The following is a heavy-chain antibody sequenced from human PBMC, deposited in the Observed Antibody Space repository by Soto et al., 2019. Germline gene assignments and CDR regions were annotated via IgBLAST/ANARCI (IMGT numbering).Heavy chain of an antibody. J-gene: IGHJ4*02. V-gene: IGHV4-31*03. CDR3: ARSFGVAAAGPFDY. CDR1: GGSISSGGYY. D-gene: IGHD6-13*01. CDR2: IYYSGST. Sequence: QVQLQESGPGLVKPSQTLSLTCTVSGGSISSGGYYWSWIRQHPGKGLEWIGYIYYSGSTYYNPSLKLRVTISVDTSKNQFSLKLSSVTAADTAAYDCARSFGVAAAGPFDYWGQGTLVTVSS.